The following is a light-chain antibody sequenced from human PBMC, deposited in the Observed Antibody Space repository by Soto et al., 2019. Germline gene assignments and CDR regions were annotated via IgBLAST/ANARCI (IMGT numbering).Light chain of an antibody. V-gene: IGLV1-51*01. CDR3: GSWDSSLSAYV. CDR2: DDN. CDR1: SXNIGGNS. Sequence: QSVLTQPLSVSAAPGQKVTISCSGSSXNIGGNSVSWYQQLPGTAPKLLIYDDNKRPSGIPDRFSGSKSGTSATLGITGFQTGDEADYYCGSWDSSLSAYVFGTGTKVIFL. J-gene: IGLJ1*01.